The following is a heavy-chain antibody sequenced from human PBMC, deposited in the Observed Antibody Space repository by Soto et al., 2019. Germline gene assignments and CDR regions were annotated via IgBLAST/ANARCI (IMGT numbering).Heavy chain of an antibody. CDR1: GCTFSSYA. V-gene: IGHV1-69*13. Sequence: SVKVSFKASGCTFSSYAISWVRQAPGQGLEWMEGIIPIFGTANYAQKFQGRVTITADESTSTAYMELSSLRSEDTAVYYCARETGGWYWFDPWGQGTLVTVSS. D-gene: IGHD6-19*01. CDR3: ARETGGWYWFDP. CDR2: IIPIFGTA. J-gene: IGHJ5*02.